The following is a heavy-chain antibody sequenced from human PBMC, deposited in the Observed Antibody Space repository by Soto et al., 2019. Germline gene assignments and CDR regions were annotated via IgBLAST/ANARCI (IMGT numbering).Heavy chain of an antibody. V-gene: IGHV1-18*01. CDR2: ISAYNGNT. J-gene: IGHJ4*02. D-gene: IGHD3-22*01. CDR3: ARDPFNYPYDSNGYYAW. Sequence: ASVKVSCKASGYTFTSYGISWVRQAPGQGLEWMGWISAYNGNTNYAQKLQGRVTMTTDTSTSTAYMELRSLRSDDTAVYYCARDPFNYPYDSNGYYAWWGQGTLVTVSS. CDR1: GYTFTSYG.